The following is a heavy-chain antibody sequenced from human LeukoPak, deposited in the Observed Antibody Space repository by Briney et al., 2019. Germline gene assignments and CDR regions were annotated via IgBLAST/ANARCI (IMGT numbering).Heavy chain of an antibody. Sequence: ASVKVSCKASGGTFSSYAISWVRQAPGQGLEWMGRIIPILGIANYAQKFQGRVTITADKSTSTAYMELSSLRSEDTAVYYCAREGASRGYSGYDPLTPSDYWGQGTLVTVSS. J-gene: IGHJ4*02. CDR2: IIPILGIA. CDR1: GGTFSSYA. D-gene: IGHD5-12*01. CDR3: AREGASRGYSGYDPLTPSDY. V-gene: IGHV1-69*04.